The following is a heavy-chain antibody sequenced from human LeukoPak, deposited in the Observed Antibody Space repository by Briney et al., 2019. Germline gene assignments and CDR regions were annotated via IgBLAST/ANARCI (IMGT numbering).Heavy chain of an antibody. CDR2: ITAYNGNT. V-gene: IGHV1-18*01. CDR3: ARCSGGSCYGPPVGY. Sequence: ASVKVSCKASGYTFTSYGMSWVRQAPGQGLEWMGWITAYNGNTNYAQNLQGRVTMTTDTSTSTAYMEPRSLRSDDTAVYYCARCSGGSCYGPPVGYWGQGTLVTVSS. CDR1: GYTFTSYG. J-gene: IGHJ4*02. D-gene: IGHD2-15*01.